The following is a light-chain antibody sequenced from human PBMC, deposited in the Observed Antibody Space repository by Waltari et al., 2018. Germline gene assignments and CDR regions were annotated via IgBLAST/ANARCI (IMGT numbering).Light chain of an antibody. V-gene: IGKV1-5*03. J-gene: IGKJ2*01. CDR3: QQYNSFSPYT. Sequence: DIQMTQSPSTLSASIGDRITNPCRASQSISTWLAWYQQKPGKAPNLLIYAASTLESGVPSRFSGSGSGTEFTLTISSLQPDDFATYYCQQYNSFSPYTFGQGSKLEIK. CDR2: AAS. CDR1: QSISTW.